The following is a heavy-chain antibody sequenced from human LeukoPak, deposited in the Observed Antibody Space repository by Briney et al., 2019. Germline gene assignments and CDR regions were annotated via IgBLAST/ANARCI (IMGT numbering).Heavy chain of an antibody. CDR2: ISDSGGST. CDR1: GFIFSTHA. J-gene: IGHJ4*02. Sequence: GGSLRLSCVASGFIFSTHAMSWVRLAPGRGLEWVWTISDSGGSTYYTESVKGRFTISRDNSMSTLSLQMKSLRVEDTALYYCARGYCSGGSCTWGLFDSWGQGTLVTVSS. D-gene: IGHD2-15*01. V-gene: IGHV3-23*01. CDR3: ARGYCSGGSCTWGLFDS.